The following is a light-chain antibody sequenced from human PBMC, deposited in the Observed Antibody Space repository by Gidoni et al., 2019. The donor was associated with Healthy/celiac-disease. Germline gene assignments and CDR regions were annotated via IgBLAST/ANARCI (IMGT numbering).Light chain of an antibody. CDR2: KAS. CDR1: QSISTW. V-gene: IGKV1-5*03. J-gene: IGKJ2*01. CDR3: QQYNSYSPEYT. Sequence: DIQMTQSPSTLSASVGDRVTITCRASQSISTWLAWYQQKPGKAPKLLIYKASDLESGVPSRFSGSGSGTEFTLTISSLQPDDFATYYCQQYNSYSPEYTFXQXTKLEIK.